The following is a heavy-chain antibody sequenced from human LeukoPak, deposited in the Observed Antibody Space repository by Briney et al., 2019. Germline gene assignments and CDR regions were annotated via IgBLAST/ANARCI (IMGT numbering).Heavy chain of an antibody. V-gene: IGHV1-24*01. Sequence: ASVKVSCKVSGYTLTELSMHWVRQAPGKGLEWMGGFDPEDGETIYAQEFQGRVTMTEDTSTDTAYMELSSLRSEDTAVYYCATAQYSGSSTDAFDIWGQGTMVTVSS. D-gene: IGHD1-26*01. J-gene: IGHJ3*02. CDR1: GYTLTELS. CDR2: FDPEDGET. CDR3: ATAQYSGSSTDAFDI.